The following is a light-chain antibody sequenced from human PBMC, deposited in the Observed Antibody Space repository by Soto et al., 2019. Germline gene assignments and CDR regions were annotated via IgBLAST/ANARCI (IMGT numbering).Light chain of an antibody. Sequence: EIVLTQSPGTLSLSPGERATLSCRASQGVSSSYLAWYQQKPGQAPRLLIYGASSRATGIPDRFSGSGSGKDFTLTISRLEPEDFALYFFQQYGGSPLFTFGQGTRLEIK. CDR1: QGVSSSY. CDR2: GAS. J-gene: IGKJ5*01. V-gene: IGKV3-20*01. CDR3: QQYGGSPLFT.